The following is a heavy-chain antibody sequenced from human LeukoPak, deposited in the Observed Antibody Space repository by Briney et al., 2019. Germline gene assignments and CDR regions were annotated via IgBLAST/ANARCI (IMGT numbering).Heavy chain of an antibody. J-gene: IGHJ6*02. CDR2: IYHSGST. Sequence: SETLSLTCTVSGGSISSYYWGWIRQPPGKGLEWIGSIYHSGSTYYNPSLKSRVTISVDTSKNQFSLKLTSVTAADTAVYYCARVGYSSSWPELDVWGQGTTVTVSS. V-gene: IGHV4-38-2*02. CDR3: ARVGYSSSWPELDV. D-gene: IGHD6-13*01. CDR1: GGSISSYY.